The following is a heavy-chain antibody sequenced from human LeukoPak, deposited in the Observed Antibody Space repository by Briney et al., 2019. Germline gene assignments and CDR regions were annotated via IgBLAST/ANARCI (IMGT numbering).Heavy chain of an antibody. J-gene: IGHJ4*02. CDR3: ARESIAVAGAPFDY. CDR2: ISSGSTI. V-gene: IGHV3-48*03. CDR1: GFTFSSYE. D-gene: IGHD6-19*01. Sequence: GGSLRLSCAASGFTFSSYEMNWVRQAPGKGLEWVSYISSGSTIYDADSVKGRFTISRDNAKNSLYLQMNSLRAEDAAVYYCARESIAVAGAPFDYWGQGTLVTVSS.